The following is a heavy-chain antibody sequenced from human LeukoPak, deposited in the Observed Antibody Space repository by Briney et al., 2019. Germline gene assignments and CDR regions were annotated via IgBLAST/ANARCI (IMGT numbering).Heavy chain of an antibody. CDR2: ISGSGGST. CDR1: GFTFSSYA. CDR3: AKDRPHCSGGSCYLRAYYFDY. Sequence: GGSLRLSCAASGFTFSSYAMSWVRLAPGKGLEWVSAISGSGGSTYYADSVKGRFTISRDNSKNTLYLQMNSLRAEDTAVYYCAKDRPHCSGGSCYLRAYYFDYWGQGTLVTVSS. D-gene: IGHD2-15*01. J-gene: IGHJ4*02. V-gene: IGHV3-23*01.